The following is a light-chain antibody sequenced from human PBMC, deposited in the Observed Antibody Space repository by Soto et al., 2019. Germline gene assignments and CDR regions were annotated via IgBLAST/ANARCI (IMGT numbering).Light chain of an antibody. CDR2: KAS. V-gene: IGKV1-5*03. Sequence: DIQMTQSPSSLSASVGDRVTITCQASQDITNYLNWYQQKPGKAPNLLIHKASHLESGVPSRFSGSGSGTEFTLTISSLQPDDFATYYCQHYNSYPEAFGQGTKVDIK. J-gene: IGKJ1*01. CDR1: QDITNY. CDR3: QHYNSYPEA.